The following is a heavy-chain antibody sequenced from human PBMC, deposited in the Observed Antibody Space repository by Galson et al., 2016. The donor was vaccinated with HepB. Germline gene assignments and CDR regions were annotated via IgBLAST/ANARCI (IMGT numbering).Heavy chain of an antibody. V-gene: IGHV3-48*03. D-gene: IGHD3-16*01. CDR3: VRPHQGWGTTDY. CDR2: ISSSSSTI. Sequence: SLRLSCAASGFDFSTHGMNWVRQAPGKGLEWISYISSSSSTIYYAASVKGRFTISRDNAKNSLYLQMNSLRAEDTAVYFCVRPHQGWGTTDYWGQGTLVTVSS. CDR1: GFDFSTHG. J-gene: IGHJ4*02.